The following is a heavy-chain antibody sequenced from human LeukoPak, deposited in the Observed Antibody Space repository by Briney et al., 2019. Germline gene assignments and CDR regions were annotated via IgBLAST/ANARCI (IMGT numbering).Heavy chain of an antibody. D-gene: IGHD2-2*01. CDR2: MSSSGSTI. V-gene: IGHV3-11*04. Sequence: GGSLRLSCAASGFTFSDYYMNWIRQAPGKGLEWISYMSSSGSTISYADSVTGRFTVSRDNAKNSLYLQMDSLRAEDTAVYYCARSILPAANAIDYWGHGTLLTVSS. CDR3: ARSILPAANAIDY. CDR1: GFTFSDYY. J-gene: IGHJ4*01.